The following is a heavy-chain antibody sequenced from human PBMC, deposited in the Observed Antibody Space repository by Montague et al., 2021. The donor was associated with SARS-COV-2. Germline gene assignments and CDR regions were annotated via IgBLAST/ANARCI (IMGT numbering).Heavy chain of an antibody. J-gene: IGHJ5*02. V-gene: IGHV4-59*08. CDR1: GGSFSSYY. CDR2: IYYSGST. CDR3: ARLEAGDCSGGSCYSSWFDP. Sequence: SETLSLTCTVSGGSFSSYYWSWIRQPPGKGLEWIGYIYYSGSTNYNPSLKSRVTISVDTSKNQFSLKLSSVTAADTAVYYCARLEAGDCSGGSCYSSWFDPWGQGTLVTVSS. D-gene: IGHD2-15*01.